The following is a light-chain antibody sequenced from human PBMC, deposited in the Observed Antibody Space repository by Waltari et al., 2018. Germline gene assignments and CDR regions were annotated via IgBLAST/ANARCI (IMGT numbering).Light chain of an antibody. Sequence: QAVVTQEPSLTVSPGGTVPLTCGSSTGAVPSGHSCYWFQQKPGQAPRTLIYDTSNKHSWTPARFSGSFLGGKAALTLSGAQPEDEAEYYCLLSYSGARVFGGGTKLTVL. V-gene: IGLV7-46*01. CDR1: TGAVPSGHS. CDR2: DTS. CDR3: LLSYSGARV. J-gene: IGLJ3*02.